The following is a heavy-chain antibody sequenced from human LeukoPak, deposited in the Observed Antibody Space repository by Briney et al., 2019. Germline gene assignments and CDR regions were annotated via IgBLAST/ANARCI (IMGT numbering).Heavy chain of an antibody. D-gene: IGHD5-18*01. J-gene: IGHJ4*02. V-gene: IGHV3-30-3*01. Sequence: PGGSLRLSCAASGFTFNSYSMHWVRQAPGKGLEWVTAISDDETYKFYADSVKGRFTISRDNSKNTLYLQMNSLRAEDTAVYYCATTFKLWGSFFDYWGQGTLVTVSS. CDR2: ISDDETYK. CDR3: ATTFKLWGSFFDY. CDR1: GFTFNSYS.